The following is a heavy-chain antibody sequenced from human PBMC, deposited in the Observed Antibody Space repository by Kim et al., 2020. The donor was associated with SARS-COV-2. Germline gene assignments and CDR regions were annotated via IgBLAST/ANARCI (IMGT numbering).Heavy chain of an antibody. Sequence: GGSLRLSCAASGFTFSSYAMHWVRQAPGKGLEWVAVISYDGSNKYYADSVKGRFTISRDNSKNTLYLQMNSLRAEDTAVYYCARRGVGVGYYYYYGMDVWGQGTTVTVSS. V-gene: IGHV3-30-3*01. J-gene: IGHJ6*02. D-gene: IGHD2-15*01. CDR1: GFTFSSYA. CDR3: ARRGVGVGYYYYYGMDV. CDR2: ISYDGSNK.